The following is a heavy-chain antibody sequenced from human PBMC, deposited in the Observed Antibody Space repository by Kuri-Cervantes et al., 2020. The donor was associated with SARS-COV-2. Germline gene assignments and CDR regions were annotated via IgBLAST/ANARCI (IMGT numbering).Heavy chain of an antibody. CDR3: ARDTYYDILTGYSPLGFDP. CDR2: IYTSGST. Sequence: SETLSLTCTVSGGSISSYYWSWIRQPAGKGLEWIGLIYTSGSTNYNPSLKSRVTMSVDTSKNQFSLKLSSVTAADTAVYYCARDTYYDILTGYSPLGFDPWGQGTLVTVSS. D-gene: IGHD3-9*01. V-gene: IGHV4-4*07. J-gene: IGHJ5*02. CDR1: GGSISSYY.